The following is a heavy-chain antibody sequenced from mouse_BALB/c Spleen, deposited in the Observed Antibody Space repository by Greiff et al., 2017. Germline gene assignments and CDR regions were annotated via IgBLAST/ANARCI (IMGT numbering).Heavy chain of an antibody. CDR1: GYTFTDYE. D-gene: IGHD1-1*01. CDR2: IDPETGGT. V-gene: IGHV1-15*01. CDR3: TRGATVGLDY. Sequence: QVQLKQSGAELVRPGASVTLSCKASGYTFTDYEMHWVKQTPVHGLEWIGAIDPETGGTAYNQKFKGKATLTADKSSSTAYMELRSLTSEDSAVYYCTRGATVGLDYWGQGTTLTVSS. J-gene: IGHJ2*01.